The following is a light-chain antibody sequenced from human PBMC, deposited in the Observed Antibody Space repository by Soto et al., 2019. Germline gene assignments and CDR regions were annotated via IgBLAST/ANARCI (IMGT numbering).Light chain of an antibody. CDR3: QQYNSFPWT. CDR1: QSISSW. Sequence: DIQMTQSPCTLSASVGDRVTITCRASQSISSWLAWYQQKPGRAPKLLIYKASSLESGVPSRFSGSGSGTEFTLTISSLQPDDLATYYCQQYNSFPWTFGQGTKVDIK. CDR2: KAS. J-gene: IGKJ1*01. V-gene: IGKV1-5*03.